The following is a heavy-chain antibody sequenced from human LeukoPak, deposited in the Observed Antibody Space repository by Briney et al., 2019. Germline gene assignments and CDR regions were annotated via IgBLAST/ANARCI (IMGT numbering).Heavy chain of an antibody. CDR2: ISGSGGST. V-gene: IGHV3-23*01. CDR3: AKEDRKGFGESVWNANAFDI. D-gene: IGHD3-10*01. J-gene: IGHJ3*02. CDR1: GFTFSSYA. Sequence: PGGSLRPSCAASGFTFSSYAMSWVRQAPGKGLEWVSAISGSGGSTYYADSVKGRFTISRDNSKNTLYLQMNSLRAEDTAVYYCAKEDRKGFGESVWNANAFDIWGQGTMVTVSS.